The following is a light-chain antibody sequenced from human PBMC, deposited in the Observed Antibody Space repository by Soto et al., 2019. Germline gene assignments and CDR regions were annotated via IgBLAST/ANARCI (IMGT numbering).Light chain of an antibody. CDR3: QQANSFPRT. Sequence: EIVMTQSPAPLSLSPGERATLSCMASQSVSSNLAWYQHKPGQPPSLLIYDASTRATGIPARFSGSGSGTDFTLTISSLQPEDFATYFCQQANSFPRTFGGGTKVDIK. J-gene: IGKJ4*01. CDR1: QSVSSN. CDR2: DAS. V-gene: IGKV3-15*01.